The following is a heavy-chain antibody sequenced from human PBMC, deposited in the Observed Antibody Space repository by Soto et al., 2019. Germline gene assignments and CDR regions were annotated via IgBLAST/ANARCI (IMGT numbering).Heavy chain of an antibody. Sequence: QVQLVQSGAEVKKPGSSVKVSCKASGGTFSTYAISWVRQAPGQGLEGMGGIIPIFGTAAYAQKVQGRVTITADESTSTAYMELRSLRSEDTAVYYCARDRTMENYGGNYSYDMDVWGHGTTVTVSS. D-gene: IGHD4-17*01. J-gene: IGHJ6*02. CDR3: ARDRTMENYGGNYSYDMDV. CDR2: IIPIFGTA. CDR1: GGTFSTYA. V-gene: IGHV1-69*12.